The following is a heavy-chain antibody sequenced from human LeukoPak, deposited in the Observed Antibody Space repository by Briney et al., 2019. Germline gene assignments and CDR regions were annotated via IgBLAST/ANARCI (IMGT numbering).Heavy chain of an antibody. D-gene: IGHD3-3*01. V-gene: IGHV3-53*01. CDR1: GFTFSNYA. CDR3: AGSGYYSRYYFDY. Sequence: GSLRLSCAASGFTFSNYAMSWVRQAPGKGLEWVSVIYSGGSTYYADSVKGRFTISRDNSKNTLYLQMNSLRAEDTAVYYCAGSGYYSRYYFDYWGQGTLVTVSS. J-gene: IGHJ4*02. CDR2: IYSGGST.